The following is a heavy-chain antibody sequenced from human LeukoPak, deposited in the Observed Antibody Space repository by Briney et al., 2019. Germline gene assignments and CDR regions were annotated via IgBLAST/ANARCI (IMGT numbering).Heavy chain of an antibody. V-gene: IGHV1-2*06. Sequence: GASVKVSCKASGYTFTGYYMHWVRQAPGQGLEWMGRINPNSGGTNYAQKFQGRVTMTRDTSISTAYMGLSRLRSDDTAVYYCARDGDIVVVVAATNFDYWGQGTLVTVSS. D-gene: IGHD2-15*01. CDR2: INPNSGGT. J-gene: IGHJ4*02. CDR1: GYTFTGYY. CDR3: ARDGDIVVVVAATNFDY.